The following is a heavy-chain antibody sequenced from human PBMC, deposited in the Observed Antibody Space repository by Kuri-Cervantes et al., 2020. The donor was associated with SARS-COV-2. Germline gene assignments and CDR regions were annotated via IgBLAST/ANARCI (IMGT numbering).Heavy chain of an antibody. J-gene: IGHJ4*02. CDR3: ARGGAY. CDR1: GFTVSSNY. V-gene: IGHV3-66*02. CDR2: IYSGGST. Sequence: GESLKISCAASGFTVSSNYMSWVRQALGKGLEWVSVIYSGGSTYYADSVKGRFTISRDNSKNTLYLQMNSLRAEDTAVYYCARGGAYWGQGTLVTVSS. D-gene: IGHD1-26*01.